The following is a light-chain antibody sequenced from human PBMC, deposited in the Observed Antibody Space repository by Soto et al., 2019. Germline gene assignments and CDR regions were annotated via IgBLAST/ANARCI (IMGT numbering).Light chain of an antibody. J-gene: IGKJ5*01. CDR3: HQPSNWTPIT. CDR2: DAS. CDR1: QNVSSY. V-gene: IGKV3-11*01. Sequence: EIVLTQSPATLSLSPGERATLSCRASQNVSSYLAWYQQKPGQPPRLLIYDASNRATGIPARFSGSGSGTAFTLTISSRKPEDFAVYYCHQPSNWTPITFGQGTRLEIK.